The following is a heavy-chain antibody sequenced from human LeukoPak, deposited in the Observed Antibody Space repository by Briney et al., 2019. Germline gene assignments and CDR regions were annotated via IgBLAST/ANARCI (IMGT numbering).Heavy chain of an antibody. CDR3: ARDQGYSGYDWPLSYYYYYMDV. Sequence: GASVKVSCKASGYIFTSYFMYWVRQAPGQGLEWMGLINPSGGSTRYAQKFQGRVTMTTDTSTSTAYMELRSLRSDDTAVYYCARDQGYSGYDWPLSYYYYYMDVWGKGTTVTISS. V-gene: IGHV1-46*01. J-gene: IGHJ6*03. CDR1: GYIFTSYF. D-gene: IGHD5-12*01. CDR2: INPSGGST.